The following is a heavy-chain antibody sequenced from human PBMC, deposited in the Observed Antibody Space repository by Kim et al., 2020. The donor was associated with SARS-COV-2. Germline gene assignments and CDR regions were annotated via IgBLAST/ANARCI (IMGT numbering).Heavy chain of an antibody. V-gene: IGHV3-30-3*01. CDR2: ISYDGSNK. J-gene: IGHJ5*02. CDR1: GFTFSSYA. D-gene: IGHD2-2*01. CDR3: AREYQGLRPGFDP. Sequence: GVSLRLSCAASGFTFSSYAMHWVRQAPGKGLEWVAVISYDGSNKYYADSVKGRFTISRDNSKNTLYLQMNSLRAEDTAVYYCAREYQGLRPGFDPWGQGTLVTVSS.